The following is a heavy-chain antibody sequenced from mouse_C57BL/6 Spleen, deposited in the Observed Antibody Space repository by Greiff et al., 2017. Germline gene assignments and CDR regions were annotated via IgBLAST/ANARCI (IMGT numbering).Heavy chain of an antibody. CDR3: TTAYYYGSSYRYFDV. CDR2: IDPEDGDT. D-gene: IGHD1-1*01. J-gene: IGHJ1*03. Sequence: EVKLMESGAELVRPGASVKLSCTASGFNIKDYYMHWVKQRPEQGLEWVGRIDPEDGDTEYAPKFQGKATMTADTSSNTAYLQLSSLTSEDTAVYYCTTAYYYGSSYRYFDVGGTGTTVTVAS. V-gene: IGHV14-1*01. CDR1: GFNIKDYY.